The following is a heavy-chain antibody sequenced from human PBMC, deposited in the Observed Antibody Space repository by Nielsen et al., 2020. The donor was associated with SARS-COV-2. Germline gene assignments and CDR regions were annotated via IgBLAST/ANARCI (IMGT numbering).Heavy chain of an antibody. J-gene: IGHJ6*03. V-gene: IGHV3-30*18. D-gene: IGHD2-2*01. CDR3: AKVYCSSTSCLWDYYYYYYMDV. Sequence: VRQMPGKGLEWVAVISYDGSNKYYADSVKGRFTISRDNSKNTLYLQMNSLRAEDTAVYYCAKVYCSSTSCLWDYYYYYYMDVWGKGTTVTVSS. CDR2: ISYDGSNK.